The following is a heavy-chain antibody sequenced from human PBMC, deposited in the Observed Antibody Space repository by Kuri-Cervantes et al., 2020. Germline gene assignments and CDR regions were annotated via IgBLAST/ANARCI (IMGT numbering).Heavy chain of an antibody. V-gene: IGHV4-61*01. CDR1: DDYFSRGSYF. D-gene: IGHD6-19*01. J-gene: IGHJ4*02. CDR2: IHHGGST. CDR3: ARVQRGSGWYYFDY. Sequence: GSLRLSCTVSDDYFSRGSYFWSWIRQPPGKGLEWIGYIHHGGSTNYNPSLKSRVTISVDTSKNQFSLKLSSVTAADTAVYYCARVQRGSGWYYFDYWGQGTLVTVSS.